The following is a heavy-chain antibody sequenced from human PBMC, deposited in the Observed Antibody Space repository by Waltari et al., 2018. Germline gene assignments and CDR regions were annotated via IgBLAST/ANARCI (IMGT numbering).Heavy chain of an antibody. V-gene: IGHV1-69*15. Sequence: QVQLVQSGAEVKKPGSSVKVSCKASGGTFSSYAISWVRQAPGQGLEWMGRTIPLFGTVHCAPKFQVRVTITAAESTSTAYRELSSLRSEDTAVYYCATISVLRALDYYGMDVWGQGTTVTVSS. CDR1: GGTFSSYA. CDR2: TIPLFGTV. J-gene: IGHJ6*02. CDR3: ATISVLRALDYYGMDV.